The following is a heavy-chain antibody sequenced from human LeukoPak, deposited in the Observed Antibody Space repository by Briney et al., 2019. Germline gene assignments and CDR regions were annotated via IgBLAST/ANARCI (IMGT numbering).Heavy chain of an antibody. J-gene: IGHJ6*03. CDR1: GGSISSYY. CDR2: IYYSGST. CDR3: ARGLGSSGWYVGSYYYYYMDV. D-gene: IGHD6-19*01. V-gene: IGHV4-59*01. Sequence: PSETLSLTCTVSGGSISSYYWSWIRQPPGKGLEWIGYIYYSGSTNYNPSLKSRVTISVDTSKNQFSLKLSSVTAADTAVYYCARGLGSSGWYVGSYYYYYMDVWGKGTTVTISS.